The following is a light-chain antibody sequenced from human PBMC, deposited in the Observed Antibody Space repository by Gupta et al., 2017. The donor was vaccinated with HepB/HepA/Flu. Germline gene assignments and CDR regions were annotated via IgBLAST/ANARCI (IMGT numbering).Light chain of an antibody. CDR2: GKN. CDR1: SLRSYY. V-gene: IGLV3-19*01. Sequence: SSELTQDPAVSVALGQPVRITCQGDSLRSYYASWYQQKPGQAPVLVIYGKNNRPSGIPDRFSGSSSGNTASLTITEPQAEDEADYYCNSRDSSGNYVVFGGETKLTVL. CDR3: NSRDSSGNYVV. J-gene: IGLJ3*02.